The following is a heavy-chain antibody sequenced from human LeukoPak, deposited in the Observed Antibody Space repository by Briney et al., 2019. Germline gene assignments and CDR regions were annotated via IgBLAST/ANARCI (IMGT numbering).Heavy chain of an antibody. CDR3: TRVVSGYCSSGRCYHFDN. Sequence: GGSLRLSCSASGFTLGDYPMNWVRQAPGKGLEWVGFIRANADGGTTEYAASVKGRFTISRDDSKGIAYLQMNSLNTEDTALYYCTRVVSGYCSSGRCYHFDNWGQGTLVTVSS. CDR1: GFTLGDYP. J-gene: IGHJ4*02. CDR2: IRANADGGTT. V-gene: IGHV3-49*04. D-gene: IGHD2-15*01.